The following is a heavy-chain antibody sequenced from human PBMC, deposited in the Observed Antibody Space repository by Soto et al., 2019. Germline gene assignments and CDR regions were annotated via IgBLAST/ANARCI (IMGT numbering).Heavy chain of an antibody. CDR2: IIPILGIA. CDR3: ARMDRGSGYENWFDP. D-gene: IGHD5-12*01. J-gene: IGHJ5*02. Sequence: ASVKVSCKASGGTFSSYTISWVRQAPGQGLEWMGRIIPILGIANYAQKFQGRVTITADKSTSTAYMELSSLRSEDTAMYYCARMDRGSGYENWFDPWGQGTLVTVSS. V-gene: IGHV1-69*02. CDR1: GGTFSSYT.